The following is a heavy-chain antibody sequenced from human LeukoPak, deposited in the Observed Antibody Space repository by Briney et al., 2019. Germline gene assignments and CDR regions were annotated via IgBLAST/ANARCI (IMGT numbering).Heavy chain of an antibody. V-gene: IGHV1-69*05. CDR3: ARDRRYYDSSGYYYFDY. Sequence: ASVKVSCKASGGTFSSYAISWVRQAPGQGLEWMGRIIPIFGTANYAQKFQGRVTLTTDESTSTAYMELSSLRSEDTAVYYCARDRRYYDSSGYYYFDYWGQGTLVTVSS. CDR2: IIPIFGTA. CDR1: GGTFSSYA. D-gene: IGHD3-22*01. J-gene: IGHJ4*02.